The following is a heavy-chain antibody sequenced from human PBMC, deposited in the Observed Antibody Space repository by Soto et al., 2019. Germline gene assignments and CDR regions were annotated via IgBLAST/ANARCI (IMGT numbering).Heavy chain of an antibody. CDR2: SYPGDSDS. CDR1: GYSFTSYW. Sequence: PGESLKISSKASGYSFTSYWISWVRQMPGKGLEWMGISYPGDSDSRYSPSFQGQVTISADKSISTAYLQWSSLKSSDTAMYYCASPVLQPPGRSYYYYGMDVWGQGTTVTVSS. CDR3: ASPVLQPPGRSYYYYGMDV. V-gene: IGHV5-51*01. J-gene: IGHJ6*02. D-gene: IGHD4-4*01.